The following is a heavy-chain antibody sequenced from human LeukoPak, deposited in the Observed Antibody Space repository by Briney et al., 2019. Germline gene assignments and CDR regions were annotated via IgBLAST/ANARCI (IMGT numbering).Heavy chain of an antibody. Sequence: PSETLSLTCGVDGGSFSGYCWNWIRQPPGKGLEWIGEINHSGSTNYNPSLKSRVTISVDTSKNQFSLKLSSVTAADTAVYYCARGRDDYTWIFDYWGQGTLVTVSS. J-gene: IGHJ4*02. CDR1: GGSFSGYC. V-gene: IGHV4-34*01. D-gene: IGHD4-11*01. CDR2: INHSGST. CDR3: ARGRDDYTWIFDY.